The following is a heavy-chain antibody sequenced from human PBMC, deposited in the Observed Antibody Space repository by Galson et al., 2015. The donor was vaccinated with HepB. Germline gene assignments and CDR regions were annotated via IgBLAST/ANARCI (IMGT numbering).Heavy chain of an antibody. D-gene: IGHD2-2*02. CDR2: ITSTRSTI. J-gene: IGHJ3*02. CDR3: ARDQLGYCSAKTCYNSHAFDI. V-gene: IGHV3-48*02. Sequence: SLRLSCAASGFTFSNYGINWVRQAPGKGLEWVSYITSTRSTIYYADSVKGRFTMSRDNAKNSLYLQMDSLRDEDTAVYYCARDQLGYCSAKTCYNSHAFDIWGRGTMVTVSS. CDR1: GFTFSNYG.